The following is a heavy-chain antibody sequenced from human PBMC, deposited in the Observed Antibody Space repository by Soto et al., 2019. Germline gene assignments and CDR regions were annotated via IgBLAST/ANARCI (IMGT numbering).Heavy chain of an antibody. D-gene: IGHD3-16*01. CDR3: ARGGGNFDQ. V-gene: IGHV3-7*04. CDR2: IDKDGSDK. CDR1: GFTLRGYW. Sequence: EVQLVESGGGLVQPGGSLTLTCVASGFTLRGYWMSWVRQAPGKGLEWVANIDKDGSDKRYLDSVRGRITISKDNVKNSLYLQMNGLGAEDTGVVYCARGGGNFDQWGQGTLVTVSS. J-gene: IGHJ4*02.